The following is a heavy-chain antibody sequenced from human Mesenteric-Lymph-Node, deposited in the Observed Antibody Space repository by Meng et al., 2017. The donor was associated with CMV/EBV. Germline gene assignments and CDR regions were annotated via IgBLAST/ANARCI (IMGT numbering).Heavy chain of an antibody. Sequence: GESLKISCTASGFTFGDYAMSWVRQAPGKGLEWVGFIRSKAYGRTTEYAASVKGRFTTSRDDSKSIAYLQMNSLKTEDTAVYYCTRDGGGVGATWRYYFDYWGQGTLVTVSS. D-gene: IGHD1-26*01. V-gene: IGHV3-49*04. CDR3: TRDGGGVGATWRYYFDY. J-gene: IGHJ4*02. CDR2: IRSKAYGRTT. CDR1: GFTFGDYA.